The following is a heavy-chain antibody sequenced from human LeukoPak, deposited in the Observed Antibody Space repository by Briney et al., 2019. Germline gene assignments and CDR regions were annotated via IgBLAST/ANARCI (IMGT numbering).Heavy chain of an antibody. D-gene: IGHD3-22*01. J-gene: IGHJ4*02. V-gene: IGHV3-23*01. CDR2: VIGSGKST. CDR1: GFTFNTYV. Sequence: GGSLRLSCAASGFTFNTYVMSWVRQAPGKGLEWVSGVIGSGKSTFYADSVKGRFTISRDNSRNTLYLQMNSLRVEDTAVYYCTRPHVDGGYYYHQYWGQGTLVTVSS. CDR3: TRPHVDGGYYYHQY.